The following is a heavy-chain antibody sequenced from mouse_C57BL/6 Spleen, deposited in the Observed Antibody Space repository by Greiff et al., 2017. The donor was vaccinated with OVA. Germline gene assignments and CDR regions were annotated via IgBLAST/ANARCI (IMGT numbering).Heavy chain of an antibody. CDR2: FHPYNDDT. D-gene: IGHD2-4*01. J-gene: IGHJ1*03. Sequence: QVQLQQSGAELVKPGASVKMSCKASGYTFTTYPIEWMKQNHGKSLEWIGNFHPYNDDTKYNEKFKGKATLTVEKSSSTVYLELSRLTSDDSAVYYCARRGYDYDGNWYFDVWGTGTTVTVSS. CDR1: GYTFTTYP. CDR3: ARRGYDYDGNWYFDV. V-gene: IGHV1-47*01.